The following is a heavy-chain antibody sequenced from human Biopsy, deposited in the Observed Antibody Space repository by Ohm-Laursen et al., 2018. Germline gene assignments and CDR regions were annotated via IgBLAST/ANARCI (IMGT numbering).Heavy chain of an antibody. CDR2: IYYTGHT. J-gene: IGHJ4*02. Sequence: SQTLSFTCTVSGGSIKSYYWNWIRQSPGKGLEWIGFIYYTGHTNYNPSLKSRATISVDTSKNQFSLKVTSVTAADTAVYYCARLTGDPSYWGQGILVTVSS. D-gene: IGHD7-27*01. V-gene: IGHV4-59*01. CDR3: ARLTGDPSY. CDR1: GGSIKSYY.